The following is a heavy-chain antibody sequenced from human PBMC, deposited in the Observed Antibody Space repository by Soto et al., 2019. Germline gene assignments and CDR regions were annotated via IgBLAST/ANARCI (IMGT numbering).Heavy chain of an antibody. CDR1: GFTFSDYY. CDR3: ARDYDFWSGYFRHQVLDY. V-gene: IGHV3-11*01. CDR2: ISSSGSTI. Sequence: GSLRLSCAASGFTFSDYYMSWIRQAPGKGLEWVSYISSSGSTIYYADSVKGRFTISRDNAKNSLYLQMNILRAEDTAVYYCARDYDFWSGYFRHQVLDYWGQGTLVTVSS. D-gene: IGHD3-3*01. J-gene: IGHJ4*02.